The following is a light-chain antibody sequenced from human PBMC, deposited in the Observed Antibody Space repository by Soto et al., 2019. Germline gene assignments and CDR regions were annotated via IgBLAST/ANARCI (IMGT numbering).Light chain of an antibody. CDR2: SNN. Sequence: SVLTQPPSASGTPGQKVLISCSGNSSNIGGTNYAYWYQQLPGAAPKLLMHSNNLRPSGVPERISGSKFGTAASLAISGLRSEDEAVYYCASWDDRLGAVIFGGGTKVTVL. V-gene: IGLV1-47*02. J-gene: IGLJ2*01. CDR3: ASWDDRLGAVI. CDR1: SSNIGGTNY.